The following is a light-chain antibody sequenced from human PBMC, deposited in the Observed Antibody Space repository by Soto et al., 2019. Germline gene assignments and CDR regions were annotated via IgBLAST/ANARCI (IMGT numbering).Light chain of an antibody. CDR1: FSDIAVFNY. J-gene: IGLJ1*01. CDR3: HSYSRTNFYV. Sequence: QSVLAQPASVSGSPGQSITISCTGSFSDIAVFNYVSWYQQYPGRAPKLLIYQVTSRASGVSHRFSGSKSGNTASLTISGLQPEDEAEYYCHSYSRTNFYVFGTGTKVT. V-gene: IGLV2-14*01. CDR2: QVT.